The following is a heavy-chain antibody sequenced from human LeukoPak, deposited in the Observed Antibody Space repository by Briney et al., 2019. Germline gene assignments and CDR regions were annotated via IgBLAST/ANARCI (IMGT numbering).Heavy chain of an antibody. CDR3: ARVATGTRSFDS. Sequence: ASVKVSCKTSGYTFTTYDINWVRQAPGQGLEWMGRISAYNGYTNYGQKFQGRVTMTTDTSTNTAYMELRSLRSDDTAVYYCARVATGTRSFDSWGQGTLVTVSS. CDR2: ISAYNGYT. J-gene: IGHJ4*02. V-gene: IGHV1-18*01. CDR1: GYTFTTYD. D-gene: IGHD1/OR15-1a*01.